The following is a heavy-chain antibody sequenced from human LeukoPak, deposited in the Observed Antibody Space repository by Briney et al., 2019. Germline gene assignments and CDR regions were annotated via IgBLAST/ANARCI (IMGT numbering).Heavy chain of an antibody. J-gene: IGHJ3*02. CDR3: AKTLSWVIRDAFDI. V-gene: IGHV3-23*01. D-gene: IGHD3-22*01. CDR1: GFTFDDYA. CDR2: ISGRGDNT. Sequence: GGSLRLSCAASGFTFDDYAMTWVRQAPGKGLEWVSVISGRGDNTYYADSVKGRFTISRDNSKNTVYLQMNSLTAEDTAVYYCAKTLSWVIRDAFDIWGQGTMVTVSS.